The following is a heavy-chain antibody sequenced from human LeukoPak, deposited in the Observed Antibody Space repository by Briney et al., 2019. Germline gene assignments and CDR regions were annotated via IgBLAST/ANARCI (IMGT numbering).Heavy chain of an antibody. CDR2: INPNSGGT. J-gene: IGHJ6*03. CDR3: ARDRNYYGSSGKKDYYYMDV. CDR1: GYTFTGYY. D-gene: IGHD3-22*01. V-gene: IGHV1-2*06. Sequence: ASVKVSCKASGYTFTGYYMHWVRQAPGQGLEWMGRINPNSGGTNYAQKFQGRVTMIRDTSISTAYMELSRLRSDDTAVYYCARDRNYYGSSGKKDYYYMDVWGKGTTVTVSS.